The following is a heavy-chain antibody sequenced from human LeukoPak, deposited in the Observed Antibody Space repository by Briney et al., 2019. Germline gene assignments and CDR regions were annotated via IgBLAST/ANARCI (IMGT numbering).Heavy chain of an antibody. CDR3: ARSRAFNSGAFDP. J-gene: IGHJ5*02. D-gene: IGHD1-26*01. CDR1: GASVSSASY. Sequence: SETLSLTCTVSGASVSSASYWTWIRQPPGQGVEWIAHIYNGVNTNYNPSLKSRVTISVDTSKNQFSLRLNSVTAADTAVYYCARSRAFNSGAFDPWGQGSLVTVSS. V-gene: IGHV4-61*01. CDR2: IYNGVNT.